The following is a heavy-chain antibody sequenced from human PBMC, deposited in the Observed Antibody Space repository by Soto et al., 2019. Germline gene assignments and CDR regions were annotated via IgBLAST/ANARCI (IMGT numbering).Heavy chain of an antibody. CDR2: ISPYNGNT. Sequence: QVQLVQSGAEVKKPGASVKVSCKASGYTFTSYGISWVRQAPGQGLEWMGWISPYNGNTNYAQKLQGRVTMTTDTSTSKEYMELRSLRSDDTAVYYCARGIGGWFGVAYYYGMDVWGQGTTVTVSS. CDR3: ARGIGGWFGVAYYYGMDV. D-gene: IGHD3-10*01. V-gene: IGHV1-18*01. J-gene: IGHJ6*02. CDR1: GYTFTSYG.